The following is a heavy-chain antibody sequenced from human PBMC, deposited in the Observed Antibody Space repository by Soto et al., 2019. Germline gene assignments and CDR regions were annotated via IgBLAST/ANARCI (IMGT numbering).Heavy chain of an antibody. CDR2: IYYSGST. D-gene: IGHD2-8*02. CDR3: ARGLVVYAISCMDV. CDR1: GGSVSSGSYY. Sequence: SETLSLTCTVSGGSVSSGSYYWSWIRQPPGKGLEWIGYIYYSGSTNYNPSLKSRVTISVDTSKNQFSLKLSSVTAADTAVYYCARGLVVYAISCMDVWGQGTTVTVS. J-gene: IGHJ6*02. V-gene: IGHV4-61*01.